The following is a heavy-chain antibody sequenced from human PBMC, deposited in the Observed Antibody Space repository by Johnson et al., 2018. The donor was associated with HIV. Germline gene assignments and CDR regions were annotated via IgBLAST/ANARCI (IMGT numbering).Heavy chain of an antibody. J-gene: IGHJ3*02. CDR3: ASKTPVVEDAFDI. CDR2: IRYDGSNK. Sequence: MQLVESGGGVVQPGGSLTLSCAASGFTFSNYGMHWVRQAPGKGLEWVAFIRYDGSNKYYADSVKGRFTISRDNSKNTLYLQMNSLRAEDTAVYYCASKTPVVEDAFDIWCQGTMVTVSS. CDR1: GFTFSNYG. V-gene: IGHV3-30*02. D-gene: IGHD2-2*01.